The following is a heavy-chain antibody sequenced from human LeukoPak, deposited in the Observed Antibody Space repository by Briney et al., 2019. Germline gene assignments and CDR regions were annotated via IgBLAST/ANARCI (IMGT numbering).Heavy chain of an antibody. D-gene: IGHD3-10*02. Sequence: SGTLSLTCTVSGGSISSYYWSWIRQPAGKGLEWIGHIYTSGSTNYNPSLKNRVTMSVDASKNQFSLKLSSVTAADTTVYYCARCSEGKLGFYYFDYWGQGTLVTVSS. CDR1: GGSISSYY. V-gene: IGHV4-4*07. J-gene: IGHJ4*02. CDR3: ARCSEGKLGFYYFDY. CDR2: IYTSGST.